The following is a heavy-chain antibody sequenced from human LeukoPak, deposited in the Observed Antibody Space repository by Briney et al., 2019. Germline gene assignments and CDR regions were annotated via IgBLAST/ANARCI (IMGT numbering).Heavy chain of an antibody. CDR1: GFPFSSQG. CDR3: AKGWVTLGFFDN. Sequence: PGGSLRLSCAASGFPFSSQGMSWVRQAPGKGLEWVSGINGRGGSPYYADSVKGRFTFSRDSSKNTLFLQMSSLRAEDTAIYYCAKGWVTLGFFDNWGQGTLVTVSS. D-gene: IGHD2-21*02. J-gene: IGHJ4*02. V-gene: IGHV3-23*01. CDR2: INGRGGSP.